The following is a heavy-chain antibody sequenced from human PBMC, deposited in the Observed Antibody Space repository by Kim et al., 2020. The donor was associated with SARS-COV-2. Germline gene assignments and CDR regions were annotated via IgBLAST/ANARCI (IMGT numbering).Heavy chain of an antibody. Sequence: GGSLRLSCAASGFTFSSYWMSWVRQAPGKGLEWVANIKQDGSEKYYVDSVKGRFTISRDNAKNSLYLQMNSLRAEDTAVYYCARGARGGARWELHPFDYWGQGTLVTVSS. CDR1: GFTFSSYW. CDR2: IKQDGSEK. D-gene: IGHD1-26*01. CDR3: ARGARGGARWELHPFDY. V-gene: IGHV3-7*03. J-gene: IGHJ4*02.